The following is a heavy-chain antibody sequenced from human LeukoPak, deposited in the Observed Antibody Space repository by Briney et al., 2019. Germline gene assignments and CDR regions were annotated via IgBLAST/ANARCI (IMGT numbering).Heavy chain of an antibody. CDR3: ARDIGYGGNSGGWFDP. Sequence: SETLSLTCTVSGGSISSSSDYWGWIRQPPGKGLEWIGSIYYSGSTYYNPSLKSRVTISVDTSKNQFSLKLSSVTAADTAVYYCARDIGYGGNSGGWFDPWGQGTLVTVSS. CDR1: GGSISSSSDY. D-gene: IGHD4-23*01. V-gene: IGHV4-39*07. CDR2: IYYSGST. J-gene: IGHJ5*02.